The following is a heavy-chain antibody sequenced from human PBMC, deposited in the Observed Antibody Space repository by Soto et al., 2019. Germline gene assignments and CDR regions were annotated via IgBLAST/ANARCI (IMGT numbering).Heavy chain of an antibody. CDR3: ARDGNYAFWSGQHALDP. V-gene: IGHV3-33*01. CDR1: GFTFSSYG. CDR2: IWYDGSNK. D-gene: IGHD3-3*01. J-gene: IGHJ5*02. Sequence: GGSLRLSCAASGFTFSSYGMHWVRQAPGKGLEWVAVIWYDGSNKYYADSVKGRFTISRDNSKNTLYLQMNSLRAEDTAVYYCARDGNYAFWSGQHALDPWGQGTLVTVYS.